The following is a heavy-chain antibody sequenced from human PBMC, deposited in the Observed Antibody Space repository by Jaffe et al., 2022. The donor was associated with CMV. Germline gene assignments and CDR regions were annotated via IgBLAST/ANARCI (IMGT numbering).Heavy chain of an antibody. CDR2: IYYSGST. CDR3: ARVLSIAVAGKGNWFDP. CDR1: GGSISSYY. J-gene: IGHJ5*02. D-gene: IGHD6-19*01. V-gene: IGHV4-59*01. Sequence: QVQLQESGPGLVKPSETLSLTCTVSGGSISSYYWSWIRQPPGKGLEWIGYIYYSGSTNYNPSLKSRVTISVDTSKNQFSLKLSSVTAADTAVYYCARVLSIAVAGKGNWFDPWGQGTLVTVSS.